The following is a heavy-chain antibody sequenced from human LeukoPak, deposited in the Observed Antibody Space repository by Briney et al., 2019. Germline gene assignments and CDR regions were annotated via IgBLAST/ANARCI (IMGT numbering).Heavy chain of an antibody. V-gene: IGHV3-23*01. D-gene: IGHD2-2*01. CDR2: ISGSGGST. Sequence: GGSLRLSCAASGFAFSSYDLNWVRQAPGKGLEWVSLISGSGGSTYYADSVKGRFTISRDNSKNTLFLQMNSLRAEDTAVYYCAILGSSTRCYASQLVYWGQGTLVTVSS. J-gene: IGHJ4*02. CDR1: GFAFSSYD. CDR3: AILGSSTRCYASQLVY.